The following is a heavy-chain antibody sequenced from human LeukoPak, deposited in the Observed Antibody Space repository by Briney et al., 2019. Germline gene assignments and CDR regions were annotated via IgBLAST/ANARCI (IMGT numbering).Heavy chain of an antibody. D-gene: IGHD5-24*01. J-gene: IGHJ4*02. CDR1: GGSISSGSYF. CDR2: IYTSGST. CDR3: ATDGDGYNRYDY. Sequence: QTSETLSLTCTVSGGSISSGSYFWNWIRQPAGKGLEWIGRIYTSGSTNYNPSLKSRVTISVDTSKNQFSLKLSSVTAADTAVYYCATDGDGYNRYDYWGQGTLVTVSS. V-gene: IGHV4-61*02.